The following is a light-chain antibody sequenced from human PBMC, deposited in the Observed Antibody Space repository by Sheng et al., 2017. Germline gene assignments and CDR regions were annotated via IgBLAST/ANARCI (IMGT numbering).Light chain of an antibody. CDR2: GAS. J-gene: IGKJ2*03. CDR3: QQYNNWPLYS. CDR1: QTFVSSY. Sequence: IVLTQSPGTLSLSPGERAILSCRASQTFVSSYLAWYQQKPDQPPRLLIYGASIRAAGVPDRFSGSGSGTDFTLTISRLESEDFAVYYCQQYNNWPLYSFGQGTKLEIK. V-gene: IGKV3-20*01.